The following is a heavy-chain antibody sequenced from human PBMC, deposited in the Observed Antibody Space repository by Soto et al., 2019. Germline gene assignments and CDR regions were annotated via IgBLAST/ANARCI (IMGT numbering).Heavy chain of an antibody. CDR2: INHSGST. CDR1: GGSFSGYY. CDR3: AIVSYYGSGSYYNALDY. D-gene: IGHD3-10*01. V-gene: IGHV4-34*01. Sequence: SETLSLTCAVYGGSFSGYYWSWIRQPPGKGLEWIGEINHSGSTNYNPSLKSRVTISVDTSKNQFSLKLSSVTAADTAVYYCAIVSYYGSGSYYNALDYWGQGTLVTVSS. J-gene: IGHJ4*02.